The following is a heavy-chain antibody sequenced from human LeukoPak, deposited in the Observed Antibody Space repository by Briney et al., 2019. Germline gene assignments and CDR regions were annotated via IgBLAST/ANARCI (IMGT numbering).Heavy chain of an antibody. CDR3: AKRGVVIRVILVGFHKEAYYFDS. D-gene: IGHD3-22*01. J-gene: IGHJ4*02. CDR2: ISDSGGRA. Sequence: GGSLRLSCAVSGITLSNYGMSWVRQAPGKGLEWVAGISDSGGRANYADSVKGRFTISRDNPKNTLYLQMNSLRAEDTAVYFCAKRGVVIRVILVGFHKEAYYFDSWGQGALVTVSS. CDR1: GITLSNYG. V-gene: IGHV3-23*01.